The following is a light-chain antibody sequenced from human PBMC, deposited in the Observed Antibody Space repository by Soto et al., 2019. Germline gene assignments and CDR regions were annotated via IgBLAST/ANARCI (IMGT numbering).Light chain of an antibody. CDR2: GAS. CDR3: HQRQSWPRT. V-gene: IGKV3-20*01. J-gene: IGKJ1*01. CDR1: QSVSNNY. Sequence: EIVLTQSPGTLSLSAGERATLSCRASQSVSNNYLAWYQQKPGQAPRLLIYGASNRATGIPDRFSGSGSGTDFTLTISDVEPEDFAVYYCHQRQSWPRTFGQGTKVDIK.